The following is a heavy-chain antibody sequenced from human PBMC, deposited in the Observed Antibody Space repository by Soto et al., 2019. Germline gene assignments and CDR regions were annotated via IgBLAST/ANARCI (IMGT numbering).Heavy chain of an antibody. CDR1: GFTFSSYA. J-gene: IGHJ6*03. D-gene: IGHD2-2*01. CDR2: ISGSGGST. CDR3: AKGTDCSSTSCYFHYYYYYMDV. Sequence: GGSLRLSCAASGFTFSSYAMSWVRQAPGKGLEWVSAISGSGGSTYYADSVKGRFTISRDNSKNTLYLQMNSLRAEDTAVYYCAKGTDCSSTSCYFHYYYYYMDVWGKGTTVTVSS. V-gene: IGHV3-23*01.